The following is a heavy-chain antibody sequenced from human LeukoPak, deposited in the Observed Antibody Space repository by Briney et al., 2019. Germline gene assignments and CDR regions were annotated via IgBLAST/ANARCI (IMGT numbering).Heavy chain of an antibody. CDR1: GYTFTSYH. J-gene: IGHJ4*02. CDR2: INLSGGST. CDR3: ARDYVDDIPMIKDY. V-gene: IGHV1-46*01. D-gene: IGHD2-8*01. Sequence: ASVKVSCKASGYTFTSYHMHWVRQAPGQGLEWMGLINLSGGSTTYAQRFEGRVTLTRDTSTSTVYMELSSLRSEDTAVYYCARDYVDDIPMIKDYWGQGTLVTVSS.